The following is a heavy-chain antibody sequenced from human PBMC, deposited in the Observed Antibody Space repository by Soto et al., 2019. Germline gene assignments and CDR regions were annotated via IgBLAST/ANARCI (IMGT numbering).Heavy chain of an antibody. CDR2: IYTSGST. D-gene: IGHD2-2*01. J-gene: IGHJ6*02. CDR1: GGSISSYY. V-gene: IGHV4-4*07. Sequence: QVQLQESGPGLVKPSETLSLTCTVSGGSISSYYWSWIRQPAGKGLEWIGGIYTSGSTNYNPSLKSRVTMSVDTSKNQFSLKLSSVTAADTAVYYCARDSSTSFYASYYYGMDVWGQGTTVTVSS. CDR3: ARDSSTSFYASYYYGMDV.